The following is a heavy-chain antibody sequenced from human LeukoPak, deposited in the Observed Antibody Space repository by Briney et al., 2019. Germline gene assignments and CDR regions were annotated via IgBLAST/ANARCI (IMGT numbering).Heavy chain of an antibody. Sequence: GGSLRLSCAASGFTFSIYAMSWVRQARGKGLEWLSSISGSGGSTYYADSGKGRFTISRDNSKNTLNLKMNSLRAEDTAVYYCAKVVVIASGGVFDYWGQGTLVTVSS. CDR1: GFTFSIYA. CDR2: ISGSGGST. CDR3: AKVVVIASGGVFDY. V-gene: IGHV3-23*01. J-gene: IGHJ4*02. D-gene: IGHD2-21*01.